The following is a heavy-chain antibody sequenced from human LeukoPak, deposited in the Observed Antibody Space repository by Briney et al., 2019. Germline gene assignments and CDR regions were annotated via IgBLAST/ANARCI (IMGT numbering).Heavy chain of an antibody. V-gene: IGHV1-3*01. J-gene: IGHJ3*02. CDR2: INAGNGDT. CDR3: ASRYGDDVRGAFDI. D-gene: IGHD4-17*01. CDR1: GYTFINYV. Sequence: ASVKVSCKASGYTFINYVIHWVRQAPGQRLEWMGWINAGNGDTRYSQKFQGRVTITRDTSASTAYMELSNLRSEDTAVYYCASRYGDDVRGAFDIWGQGTMVIVSP.